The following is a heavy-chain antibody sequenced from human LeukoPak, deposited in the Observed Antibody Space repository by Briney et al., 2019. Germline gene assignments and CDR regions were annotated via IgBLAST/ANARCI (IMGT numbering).Heavy chain of an antibody. CDR2: ISGSVGST. J-gene: IGHJ4*02. CDR3: ARGFYDSTMTFDY. D-gene: IGHD3-22*01. Sequence: PGGSLRLSCAASGFTFSSYAMSWVRQAPAKGLEWVSVISGSVGSTYYADSVKGRFTIPRDNSKNTLYLQMNSLRAEDTAVYYCARGFYDSTMTFDYWGQGTLVTVSS. CDR1: GFTFSSYA. V-gene: IGHV3-23*01.